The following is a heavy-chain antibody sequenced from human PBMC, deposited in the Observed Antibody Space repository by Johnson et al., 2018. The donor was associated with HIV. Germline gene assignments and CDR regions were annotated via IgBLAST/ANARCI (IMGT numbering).Heavy chain of an antibody. CDR1: GFTFSNYA. Sequence: EVQLVESGGGLVQPGGSLRLSCAASGFTFSNYAMHWVRQAPGKGLEWVSVIYSGGSTYYADSVKGRFTISRDNSKNTLYLQMNSLRAEDTAVYYCARDPPSYGSGSYFRAFDIWGQGTMVTVSS. V-gene: IGHV3-66*01. CDR2: IYSGGST. J-gene: IGHJ3*02. D-gene: IGHD3-10*01. CDR3: ARDPPSYGSGSYFRAFDI.